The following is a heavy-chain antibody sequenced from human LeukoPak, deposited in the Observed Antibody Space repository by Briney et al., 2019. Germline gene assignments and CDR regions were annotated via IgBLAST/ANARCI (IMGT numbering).Heavy chain of an antibody. CDR2: IHYNGIT. Sequence: SETLSLTCTVSGSMYNYYWSWIRQPPGKGLEWIGYIHYNGITNYNPSLKTRVTMSLDTSKNQVSLNLNSVTAADTAVYYCARHISSVGTYAHFDYWGQGTLVTVSS. J-gene: IGHJ4*02. D-gene: IGHD1-26*01. CDR3: ARHISSVGTYAHFDY. V-gene: IGHV4-59*08. CDR1: GSMYNYY.